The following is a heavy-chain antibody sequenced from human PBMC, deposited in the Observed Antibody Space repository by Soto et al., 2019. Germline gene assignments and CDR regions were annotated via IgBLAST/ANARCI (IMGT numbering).Heavy chain of an antibody. J-gene: IGHJ3*02. CDR1: GFTFSGSD. CDR3: VRETGFTTTSDAFNI. V-gene: IGHV3-13*01. Sequence: EVQLVESGGGLVQPGGSLRLSCAASGFTFSGSDMNWVRHTRGKGLEWVSGIGTGGDTYYADSVRGRFTISREDAKGSVYLQMNSLTVEDTAVYYCVRETGFTTTSDAFNIWGQGTMVTVSS. D-gene: IGHD1-1*01. CDR2: IGTGGDT.